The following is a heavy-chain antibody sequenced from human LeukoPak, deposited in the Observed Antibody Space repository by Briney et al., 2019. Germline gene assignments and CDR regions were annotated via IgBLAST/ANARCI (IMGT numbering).Heavy chain of an antibody. Sequence: SVKVSCKASGGTFSSYAISWVRQAPGQGLEWMGGIIPIFGTANYAQKFQGRVTITADESTSTAYMELSSLRSEDTAVYYCARTPSIAVAGTGFDYWGQGTLVTVSS. J-gene: IGHJ4*02. CDR3: ARTPSIAVAGTGFDY. D-gene: IGHD6-19*01. CDR1: GGTFSSYA. V-gene: IGHV1-69*13. CDR2: IIPIFGTA.